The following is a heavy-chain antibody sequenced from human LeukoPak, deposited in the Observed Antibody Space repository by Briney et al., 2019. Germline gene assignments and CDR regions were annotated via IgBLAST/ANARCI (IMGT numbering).Heavy chain of an antibody. CDR2: IDPSDGRT. Sequence: ASVKVSCKASGYSFTTYYMHWVRQAPGQGLEWMGVIDPSDGRTTYAQKFQGRVTMTRDTSTSTVYMDLSSLRSDDTAVYYCARLSQQTFDVWGQGTSVTVSS. CDR1: GYSFTTYY. CDR3: ARLSQQTFDV. J-gene: IGHJ3*01. V-gene: IGHV1-46*01.